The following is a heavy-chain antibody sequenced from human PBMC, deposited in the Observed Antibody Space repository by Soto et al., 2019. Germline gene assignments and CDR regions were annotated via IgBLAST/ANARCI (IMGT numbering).Heavy chain of an antibody. V-gene: IGHV5-10-1*01. D-gene: IGHD6-6*01. CDR1: GYSFTSYW. Sequence: GESLKISCKGSGYSFTSYWISWVRQMPGKGLEWMGRIDPSDSYTNYSPSFQGHVTISADKSISTAYLQWSSLKASDTAMYYCARQRSSSLYYYYGMDVWGQGTTVTVSS. CDR2: IDPSDSYT. J-gene: IGHJ6*02. CDR3: ARQRSSSLYYYYGMDV.